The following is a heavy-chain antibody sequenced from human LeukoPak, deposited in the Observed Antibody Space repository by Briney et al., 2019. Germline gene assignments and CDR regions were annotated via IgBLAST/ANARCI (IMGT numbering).Heavy chain of an antibody. CDR2: IKKDGSQK. CDR3: ARDEASRYSGSLPGY. CDR1: GFTFSNDW. J-gene: IGHJ4*02. Sequence: GGSLRLSCAASGFTFSNDWMTWVRQAPGKGLEWVANIKKDGSQKNYVDSVEGRFTISRDNSKNTLYLQMNSLRAEDTAVYYCARDEASRYSGSLPGYWGQGTLVTVSS. V-gene: IGHV3-7*01. D-gene: IGHD1-26*01.